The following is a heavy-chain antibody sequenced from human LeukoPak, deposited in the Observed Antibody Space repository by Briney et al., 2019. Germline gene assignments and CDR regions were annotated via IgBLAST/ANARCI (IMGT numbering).Heavy chain of an antibody. D-gene: IGHD2-15*01. V-gene: IGHV3-21*01. Sequence: GGSLRLSCAASGFTFSSYSMNWVRQAPGKGLEWVSSISSSSSYIYYADSVKGRFTISRDNAKNSLYLQMNSLRAEDTAVYYCAMTHCSGGSCYSEYFDYWGQGALVTVSS. CDR3: AMTHCSGGSCYSEYFDY. CDR1: GFTFSSYS. CDR2: ISSSSSYI. J-gene: IGHJ4*02.